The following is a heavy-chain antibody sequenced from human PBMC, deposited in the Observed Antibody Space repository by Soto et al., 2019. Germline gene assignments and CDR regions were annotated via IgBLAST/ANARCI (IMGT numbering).Heavy chain of an antibody. V-gene: IGHV1-69*13. D-gene: IGHD3-22*01. CDR2: ITPRFGTP. J-gene: IGHJ4*02. CDR3: ARQFDYDTSGYYYAY. Sequence: GAAVKVSCKASGGTFNKYAIDWVRQAPGQGLEWMGGITPRFGTPNYAQRFQGRVTISADEVTSTAYMELRSLRSDDTGVYYCARQFDYDTSGYYYAYWGQGTLVTVSS. CDR1: GGTFNKYA.